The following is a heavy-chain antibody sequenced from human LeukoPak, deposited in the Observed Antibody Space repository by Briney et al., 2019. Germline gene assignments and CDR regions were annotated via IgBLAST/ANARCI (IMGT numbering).Heavy chain of an antibody. CDR2: IYYSGSN. Sequence: WETLSLTCTVSGGSISSYYWSWIRQPPGKGLEWIGYIYYSGSNNYNPSLKSRVTIYLDTTKSQFSLNLRSVTAADTAVYYCASIYSSGYYPIGYWGQGTLVSASS. CDR1: GGSISSYY. V-gene: IGHV4-59*01. J-gene: IGHJ4*02. D-gene: IGHD6-19*01. CDR3: ASIYSSGYYPIGY.